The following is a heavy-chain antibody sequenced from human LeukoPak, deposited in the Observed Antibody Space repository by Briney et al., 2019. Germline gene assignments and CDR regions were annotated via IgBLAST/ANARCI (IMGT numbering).Heavy chain of an antibody. CDR3: ARDPGYDSSGYYETGAFDI. CDR2: IYTSGST. CDR1: GGSISSGDYY. V-gene: IGHV4-61*02. Sequence: SQTLSLTCTVSGGSISSGDYYWSWIRQPARKGLEWIGRIYTSGSTNYYPSLKSRGTISIDTSKNQFSLKRTSVTAADTAVYYCARDPGYDSSGYYETGAFDIWGQGTMVTVSS. J-gene: IGHJ3*02. D-gene: IGHD3-22*01.